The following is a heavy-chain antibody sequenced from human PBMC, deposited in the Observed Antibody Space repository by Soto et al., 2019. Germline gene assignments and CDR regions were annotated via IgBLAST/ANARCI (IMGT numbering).Heavy chain of an antibody. CDR1: GGSISSYY. Sequence: SETLSLTCPVSGGSISSYYWSWIRQPPGKGLEWIGYIYYSGSTNYNPSLKSRVTISVDTSKNQFSLKLSSVTAADTAVYYCARHTGYSYGPNYYYYYYMDVWGKGTTVTVSS. CDR2: IYYSGST. J-gene: IGHJ6*03. D-gene: IGHD5-18*01. V-gene: IGHV4-59*08. CDR3: ARHTGYSYGPNYYYYYYMDV.